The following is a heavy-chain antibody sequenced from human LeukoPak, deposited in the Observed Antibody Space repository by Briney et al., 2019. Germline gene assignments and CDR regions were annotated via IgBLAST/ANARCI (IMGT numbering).Heavy chain of an antibody. Sequence: SGGSLRLSCAASGFTFDDYGMSCVRQAPGRGLECVSDINWNGGSTGYTDSVKGRFTISRDNAKNTLYLQMNSLRAEDTALYFCARDNYYGSGSYLKWFDPWGQGTLVTVSS. J-gene: IGHJ5*02. CDR3: ARDNYYGSGSYLKWFDP. D-gene: IGHD3-10*01. CDR1: GFTFDDYG. V-gene: IGHV3-20*04. CDR2: INWNGGST.